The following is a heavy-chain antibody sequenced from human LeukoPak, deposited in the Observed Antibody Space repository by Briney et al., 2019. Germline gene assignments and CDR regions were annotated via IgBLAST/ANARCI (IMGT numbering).Heavy chain of an antibody. CDR2: INHSGST. Sequence: PSETLSLTCAVYGGSFSGYYWSWIRQPPGKGLEWIGEINHSGSTNYNPSLKSRVTISVDTSKNQFSLKLSSVTAADTAVYYCARSRYSTIWGQGTMVTVSS. CDR1: GGSFSGYY. J-gene: IGHJ3*02. D-gene: IGHD6-13*01. V-gene: IGHV4-34*01. CDR3: ARSRYSTI.